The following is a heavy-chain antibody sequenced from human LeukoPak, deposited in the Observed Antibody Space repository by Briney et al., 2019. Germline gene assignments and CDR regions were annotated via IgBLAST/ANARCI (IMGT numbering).Heavy chain of an antibody. D-gene: IGHD6-19*01. CDR2: ISGSGGST. V-gene: IGHV3-23*01. CDR3: ARTGYSSGWFVYYFDY. Sequence: LXLSXXASGFXFSSYAMSWVRQAPGKGLEWVSAISGSGGSTYYADSVKGRFTISRDNSKNTPYLQMNSLRAEDTAVYYCARTGYSSGWFVYYFDYWGQGTLVTVSS. J-gene: IGHJ4*02. CDR1: GFXFSSYA.